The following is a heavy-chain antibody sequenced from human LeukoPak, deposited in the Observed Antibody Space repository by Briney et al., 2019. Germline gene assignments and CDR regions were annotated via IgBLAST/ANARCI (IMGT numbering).Heavy chain of an antibody. CDR2: IYYSGST. CDR3: ARDGVPRIVGSKGNWFDP. V-gene: IGHV4-59*01. J-gene: IGHJ5*02. CDR1: GGSISSYY. D-gene: IGHD1-26*01. Sequence: PSETLSLTCTVSGGSISSYYWSWIRQPSGKGLEWIGYIYYSGSTNYNPSLKSRVTISVDTSKNQLSLKLSSVTAADTAVYYCARDGVPRIVGSKGNWFDPWGQGTLVTVSS.